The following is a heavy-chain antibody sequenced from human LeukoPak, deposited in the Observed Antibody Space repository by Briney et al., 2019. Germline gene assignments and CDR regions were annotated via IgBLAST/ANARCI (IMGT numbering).Heavy chain of an antibody. Sequence: ASVKVSCKASGFSFTTSAVQWVRQARGQHLEWIGWIVVGSGNTNYAQKFQERVTITRDMSTSTAYLELSSLRAEDTAVYFCAADLPYSNYGPLDYWGQGTLVTVSS. CDR1: GFSFTTSA. CDR2: IVVGSGNT. CDR3: AADLPYSNYGPLDY. V-gene: IGHV1-58*01. D-gene: IGHD4-11*01. J-gene: IGHJ4*02.